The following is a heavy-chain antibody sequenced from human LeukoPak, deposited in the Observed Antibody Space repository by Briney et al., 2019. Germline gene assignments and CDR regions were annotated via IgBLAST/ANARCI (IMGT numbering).Heavy chain of an antibody. Sequence: GESLKISCKGSGYSFTSYWIAWVRQMPGKGLEWMGIIYPDDSDTRYSPSFQGQVTITADKSISTAYLQWSSLKASDNAMYYCARQRRSSGWPNDYWGQGTLVTVSS. D-gene: IGHD6-19*01. CDR3: ARQRRSSGWPNDY. CDR1: GYSFTSYW. J-gene: IGHJ4*02. V-gene: IGHV5-51*01. CDR2: IYPDDSDT.